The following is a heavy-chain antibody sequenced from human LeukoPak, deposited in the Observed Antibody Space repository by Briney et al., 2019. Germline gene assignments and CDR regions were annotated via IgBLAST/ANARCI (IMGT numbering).Heavy chain of an antibody. V-gene: IGHV3-23*01. CDR3: AKGRGWELLSPFDY. J-gene: IGHJ4*02. Sequence: PGGSLRLSCAASGFTFSTYAMTWVRQAPGKGLEWVSAISGSGGSTYYADSVKGRFTISRDNSKNTLYLQINSLRAEDTAVYYCAKGRGWELLSPFDYWGQGTLVTVSS. CDR1: GFTFSTYA. D-gene: IGHD1-26*01. CDR2: ISGSGGST.